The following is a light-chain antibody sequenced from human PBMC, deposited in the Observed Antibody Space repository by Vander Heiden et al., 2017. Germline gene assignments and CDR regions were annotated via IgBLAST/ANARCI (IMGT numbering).Light chain of an antibody. CDR3: QQYDNWPPTYT. J-gene: IGKJ2*01. CDR2: GAS. Sequence: EIVMTQSPATLSVSPGERATLSCRASQSVSSNFAWYQQKPGQAPRLLIYGASTRATGIPARFSGSGSGTEFTLTISSRQSEDFAVYYCQQYDNWPPTYTFGQGTKLEIK. V-gene: IGKV3-15*01. CDR1: QSVSSN.